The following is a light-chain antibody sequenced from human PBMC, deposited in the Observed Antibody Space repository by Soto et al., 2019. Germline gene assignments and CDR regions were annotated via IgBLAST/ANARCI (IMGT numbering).Light chain of an antibody. Sequence: DIQMTQSPSTLSASVGDRVTITCRASQTIFNWLAWYQRKPGRAPNLLIYDASSLQSGVPSRFSGSGSGTDFTLTISSLQPEDFATYYCQQYDYLPTFGQGTRLEIK. J-gene: IGKJ5*01. CDR2: DAS. CDR3: QQYDYLPT. CDR1: QTIFNW. V-gene: IGKV1-5*01.